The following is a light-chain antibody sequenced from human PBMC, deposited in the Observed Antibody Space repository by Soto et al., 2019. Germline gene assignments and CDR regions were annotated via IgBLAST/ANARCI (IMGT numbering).Light chain of an antibody. CDR3: SSYTTSSTVM. Sequence: QSALTQPASVSGSPGQSITISCTGTSSDVGAYKYVSWYQQHPGNAPKLMIYEVSNRPSGVSERFSGSKSGNTASLTISGLQAEDEAEYYCSSYTTSSTVMFGGGTKVTVL. V-gene: IGLV2-14*01. CDR1: SSDVGAYKY. CDR2: EVS. J-gene: IGLJ3*02.